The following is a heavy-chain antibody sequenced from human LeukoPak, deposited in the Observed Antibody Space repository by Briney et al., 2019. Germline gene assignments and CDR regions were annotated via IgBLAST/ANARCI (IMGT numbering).Heavy chain of an antibody. Sequence: GGSVRLSCAASGYPFSKYGMHWVRQAPGKGLEWLTYERYDASNTYYAESVGGRFPISRDNSKNTLYLEMNSLRREDTAVYYCARERVVELSLYYFDNWGQGNLVTVSS. CDR2: ERYDASNT. V-gene: IGHV3-30*02. CDR1: GYPFSKYG. D-gene: IGHD3-10*01. CDR3: ARERVVELSLYYFDN. J-gene: IGHJ4*02.